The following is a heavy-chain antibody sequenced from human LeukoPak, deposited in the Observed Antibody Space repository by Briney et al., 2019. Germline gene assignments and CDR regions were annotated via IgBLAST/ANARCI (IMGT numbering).Heavy chain of an antibody. CDR3: ARGLGYCSSTSCYGVYFDY. Sequence: APVKVSCKASGYTFTSYYMHWVRQAPGQGLEWMGIINPSGGSTSYAQKFQGRVTMTRDTSTSTVYMELSSLRSEDTAVYYCARGLGYCSSTSCYGVYFDYWGQGTLVTVSS. D-gene: IGHD2-2*01. CDR1: GYTFTSYY. CDR2: INPSGGST. J-gene: IGHJ4*02. V-gene: IGHV1-46*01.